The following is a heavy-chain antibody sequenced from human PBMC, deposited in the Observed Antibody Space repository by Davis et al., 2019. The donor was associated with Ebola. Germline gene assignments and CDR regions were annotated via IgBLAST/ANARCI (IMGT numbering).Heavy chain of an antibody. Sequence: HTGGSLRLSCAASGFTFSSYWMHWVRQAPGKGLVWVSRINSDGSSTSYADSVKGRFTISRDNSKNTLFLQMNSLRAEDTAVYYCGGGSYYYYGMDVWGQGTTVTVSS. CDR3: GGGSYYYYGMDV. CDR1: GFTFSSYW. J-gene: IGHJ6*02. D-gene: IGHD2-15*01. V-gene: IGHV3-74*01. CDR2: INSDGSST.